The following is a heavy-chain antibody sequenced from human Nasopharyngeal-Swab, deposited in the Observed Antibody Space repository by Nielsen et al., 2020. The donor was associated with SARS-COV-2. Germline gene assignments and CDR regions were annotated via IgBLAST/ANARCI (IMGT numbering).Heavy chain of an antibody. Sequence: ASVKVSCKVSGYTLTELSMHWVRQAPGKGLEWMGGFDPEDGETIYAQKFQGRVTMTEDTSTDTAYMELSSLGSEDTAVYYCEAADPAGSPSVWFDYWGQGTLVTVSS. J-gene: IGHJ4*02. V-gene: IGHV1-24*01. CDR3: EAADPAGSPSVWFDY. CDR1: GYTLTELS. D-gene: IGHD1-14*01. CDR2: FDPEDGET.